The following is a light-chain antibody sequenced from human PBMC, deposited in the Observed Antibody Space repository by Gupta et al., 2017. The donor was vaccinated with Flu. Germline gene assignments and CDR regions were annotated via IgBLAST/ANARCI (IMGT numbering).Light chain of an antibody. CDR2: KAS. V-gene: IGKV1-5*03. Sequence: DIQMTQSPSTLSASVGDRVTITCRTSQSISSWLAWYQQKPGKAPKILIYKASSLESGVPSRCSGSGYGTEFTLTISSLQPDDFATYYCQQYNNYSPLTFGQGTKVEIK. CDR1: QSISSW. J-gene: IGKJ1*01. CDR3: QQYNNYSPLT.